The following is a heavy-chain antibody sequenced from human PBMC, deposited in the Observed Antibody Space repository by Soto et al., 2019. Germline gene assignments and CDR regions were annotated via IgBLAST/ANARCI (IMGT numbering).Heavy chain of an antibody. V-gene: IGHV3-9*01. Sequence: EVPLVESGGGLVQPARSLRLSCAASGFSFNDYAMHLVRQPPGKGLEWVSGISWNSAGIYYADSVKGRFTISRDNAKNSLDLQIDSLRAEDTDLYYCAKGWWSMWMLDYCGQGTLVTVSS. CDR3: AKGWWSMWMLDY. D-gene: IGHD2-15*01. CDR1: GFSFNDYA. J-gene: IGHJ4*02. CDR2: ISWNSAGI.